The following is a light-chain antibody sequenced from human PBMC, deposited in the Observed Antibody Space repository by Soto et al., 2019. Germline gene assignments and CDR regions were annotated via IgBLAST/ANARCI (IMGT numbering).Light chain of an antibody. Sequence: QSALTQPASVSGSPGQSITISCTGTSSDVGGYYYVSWYQQHPGKAPRLMIYDVDNRPSEVSNRFSGSKSGNTASLSISGLHLEDEGNYYCASFTSSGTVVFGGGTQLTVL. CDR1: SSDVGGYYY. V-gene: IGLV2-14*03. CDR3: ASFTSSGTVV. CDR2: DVD. J-gene: IGLJ3*02.